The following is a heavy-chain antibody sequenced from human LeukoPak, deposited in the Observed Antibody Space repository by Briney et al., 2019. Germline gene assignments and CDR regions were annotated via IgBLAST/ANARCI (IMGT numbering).Heavy chain of an antibody. CDR2: ISYDGSNK. CDR3: ARVDSGWHFDY. Sequence: PGGSLRLSCAASGFTFSSYAMHWVRQAPGKGLEWVAVISYDGSNKYYADSVKGRFTISRDNAKNSLYLQMNSLRAEDTAVYYCARVDSGWHFDYWGQGTLVTVSS. V-gene: IGHV3-30-3*01. D-gene: IGHD3-9*01. CDR1: GFTFSSYA. J-gene: IGHJ4*02.